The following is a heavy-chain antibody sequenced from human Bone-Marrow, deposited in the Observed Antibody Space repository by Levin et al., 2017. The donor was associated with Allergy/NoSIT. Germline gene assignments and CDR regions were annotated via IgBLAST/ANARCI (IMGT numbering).Heavy chain of an antibody. CDR2: IWYDGSNK. V-gene: IGHV3-33*01. CDR3: ARADVDTAMVTPGGDAFDI. D-gene: IGHD5-18*01. Sequence: GGSLRLSCAASGFTFSSYGMHWVRQAPGKGLEWVAVIWYDGSNKYYADSVKGRFTISRDNSKNTLYLQMNSLRAEDTAVYYCARADVDTAMVTPGGDAFDIWGQGTMVTVSS. CDR1: GFTFSSYG. J-gene: IGHJ3*02.